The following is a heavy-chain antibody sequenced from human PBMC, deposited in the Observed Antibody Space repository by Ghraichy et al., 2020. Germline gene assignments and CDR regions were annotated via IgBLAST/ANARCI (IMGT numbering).Heavy chain of an antibody. CDR3: AREDWGAYYYDMDV. CDR1: GYSISSGYY. J-gene: IGHJ6*02. CDR2: FYHSGST. V-gene: IGHV4-38-2*02. Sequence: SETLSLTCTVSGYSISSGYYWGWIRQPPGKGLEWIGSFYHSGSTYYNPSLKSRVTISVDTSKNQFSLKLSPVTAADMAVYYCAREDWGAYYYDMDVWGQGTTVTVSS. D-gene: IGHD3-16*01.